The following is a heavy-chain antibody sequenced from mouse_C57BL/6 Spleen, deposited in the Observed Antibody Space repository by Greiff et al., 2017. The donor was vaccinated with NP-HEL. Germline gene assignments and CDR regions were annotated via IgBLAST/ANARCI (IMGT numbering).Heavy chain of an antibody. Sequence: DVMLVESGGGLVKPGGSLKLSCAASGFTFSDYGMHWVRQAPEKGLEWVAYISSGSSTIYYADTVKGRFTISRDNAKNTLFLQMTSLRSEDTAMYYCARKVSYDGYDDAMDYWGQGTSVTVSS. D-gene: IGHD2-3*01. CDR3: ARKVSYDGYDDAMDY. V-gene: IGHV5-17*01. CDR2: ISSGSSTI. CDR1: GFTFSDYG. J-gene: IGHJ4*01.